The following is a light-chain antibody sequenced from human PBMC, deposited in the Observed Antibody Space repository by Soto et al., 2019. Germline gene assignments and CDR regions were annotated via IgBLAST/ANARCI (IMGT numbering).Light chain of an antibody. J-gene: IGLJ2*01. CDR2: EGS. CDR1: SSDVGSYNL. V-gene: IGLV2-23*01. Sequence: QSVLTQPASVSGSPGQSLTISCTGTSSDVGSYNLVSCYQQHPGKAPKLMIYEGSKRPSGVSNRFSGSKSGNTASLTISGLQAEDEADYYCCSYAGSSTLVFGGGTKVTVL. CDR3: CSYAGSSTLV.